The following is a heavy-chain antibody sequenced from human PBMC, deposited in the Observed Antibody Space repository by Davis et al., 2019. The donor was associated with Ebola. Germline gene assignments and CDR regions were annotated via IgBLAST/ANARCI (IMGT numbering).Heavy chain of an antibody. D-gene: IGHD1-26*01. CDR2: IRSKANSYAT. Sequence: GESLKISCAASGFTFSGSAMHWVRQASGKGLEWVGRIRSKANSYATAYAASVKGRFTISRDDSKNTAYLQMNSLKTEDTAVYYCSGSYSGSYLLYDYWGQGTVVTVSS. J-gene: IGHJ4*02. CDR3: SGSYSGSYLLYDY. V-gene: IGHV3-73*01. CDR1: GFTFSGSA.